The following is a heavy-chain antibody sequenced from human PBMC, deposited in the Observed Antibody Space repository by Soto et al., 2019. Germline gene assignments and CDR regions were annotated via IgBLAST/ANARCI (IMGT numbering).Heavy chain of an antibody. Sequence: SETLSLTCTVSGGSISSYYWSWIRQPPGKGLEWIGYIYYSGSTNYNPSLKSRVTISVDTSKNQFSLKLSSVTAADTAVYYCAKDTYYYHPSGSAYYFDYWGPGALVTVSS. V-gene: IGHV4-59*01. CDR3: AKDTYYYHPSGSAYYFDY. D-gene: IGHD3-22*01. CDR2: IYYSGST. J-gene: IGHJ4*02. CDR1: GGSISSYY.